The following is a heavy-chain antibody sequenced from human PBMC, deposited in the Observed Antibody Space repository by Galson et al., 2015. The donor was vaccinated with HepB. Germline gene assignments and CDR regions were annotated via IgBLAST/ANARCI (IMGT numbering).Heavy chain of an antibody. CDR3: ARVSTVAGPVS. CDR2: ISGTGSYT. Sequence: SLRLSCAASGFTFSDYYMSWIRQAPGKGLEWVSYISGTGSYTNYADSMKGRFTISRDNAKNSLYLQMNSLRAEDTAVYYCARVSTVAGPVSWGQGTPVTVSS. J-gene: IGHJ5*02. D-gene: IGHD4-23*01. CDR1: GFTFSDYY. V-gene: IGHV3-11*06.